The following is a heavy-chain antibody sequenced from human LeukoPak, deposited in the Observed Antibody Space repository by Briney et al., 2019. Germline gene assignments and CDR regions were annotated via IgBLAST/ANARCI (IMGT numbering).Heavy chain of an antibody. V-gene: IGHV3-30*18. CDR2: ISYDGSSK. Sequence: GRSLRLSCAASGFTFSSYGMHWVRQAPGKGLEWVAVISYDGSSKYYADSVKGRFTISRDNSKNTLYLQMNSLRAEDTAVYYCAKDGRSSSWDYWGQGTLVTVSS. CDR3: AKDGRSSSWDY. D-gene: IGHD6-13*01. J-gene: IGHJ4*02. CDR1: GFTFSSYG.